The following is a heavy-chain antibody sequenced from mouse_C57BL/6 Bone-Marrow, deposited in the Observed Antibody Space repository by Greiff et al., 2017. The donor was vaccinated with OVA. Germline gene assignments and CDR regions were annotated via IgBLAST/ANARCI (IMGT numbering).Heavy chain of an antibody. Sequence: EVKLVESGPELVKPGASVKISCKASGYSFTGYYMNWVKQSPEKSLEWIGEINPSTGGTTYNQKFKAKATLTVDKSSSTAYMQLKRLTSEDSAVYYCARGGTSPFAYWGQGTLVTVSA. CDR3: ARGGTSPFAY. CDR2: INPSTGGT. J-gene: IGHJ3*01. V-gene: IGHV1-42*01. CDR1: GYSFTGYY. D-gene: IGHD4-1*01.